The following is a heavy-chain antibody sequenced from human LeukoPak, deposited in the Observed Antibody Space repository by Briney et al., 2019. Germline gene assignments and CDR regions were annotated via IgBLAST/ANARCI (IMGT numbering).Heavy chain of an antibody. CDR1: GFTFSNAW. D-gene: IGHD5-24*01. Sequence: GGSLRLSCAASGFTFSNAWMSWVRQAPGKGLEWVSAISGSGGSTYYADSVKGRFTISRDNSKNTLYLQMNSLRAEDTAVYYCAKDHRDGYNPDYWGQGTLVTVSS. CDR2: ISGSGGST. V-gene: IGHV3-23*01. J-gene: IGHJ4*02. CDR3: AKDHRDGYNPDY.